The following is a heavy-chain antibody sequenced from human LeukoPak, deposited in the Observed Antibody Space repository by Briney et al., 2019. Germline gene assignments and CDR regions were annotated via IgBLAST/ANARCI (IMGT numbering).Heavy chain of an antibody. CDR2: ISSSSSYI. CDR3: ARDIGITGSDFDY. V-gene: IGHV3-21*01. CDR1: GFTFNNYE. D-gene: IGHD1-20*01. Sequence: GGSLRLSCAASGFTFNNYEMNWVRQAPGKGLEWVSSISSSSSYIYYADSVKGRFTISRDNAKNSLYLQMNSLRAEDTAVYYCARDIGITGSDFDYWGQGTLVTVSS. J-gene: IGHJ4*02.